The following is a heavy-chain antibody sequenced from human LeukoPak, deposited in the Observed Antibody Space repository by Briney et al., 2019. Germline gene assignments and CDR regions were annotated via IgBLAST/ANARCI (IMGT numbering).Heavy chain of an antibody. V-gene: IGHV4-34*01. Sequence: GSLRLSCVASGFTFSSYWMSWVRQPPGKGLEWIGEINHSGNTNYNPSLKSRVAISVDTSKNQFSLKLSSVIAADTAMYYCARSKDGSGFAAYWGQGTQVTVSS. CDR2: INHSGNT. CDR1: GFTFSSYW. D-gene: IGHD3-22*01. CDR3: ARSKDGSGFAAY. J-gene: IGHJ4*02.